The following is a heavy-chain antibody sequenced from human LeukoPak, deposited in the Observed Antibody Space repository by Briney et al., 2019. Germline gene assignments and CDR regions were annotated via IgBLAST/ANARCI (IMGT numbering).Heavy chain of an antibody. Sequence: ASVKVSCKASGYSSSSYGVTWVRQAPGQGLEWMGWISVYNGDTKYAQKLQGRVTMTTETSTSTAYMELRSLRSNDTAVYYGASNTGSDSSGYAYWGQGTLVTVSS. V-gene: IGHV1-18*01. J-gene: IGHJ4*02. CDR2: ISVYNGDT. CDR3: ASNTGSDSSGYAY. D-gene: IGHD3-22*01. CDR1: GYSSSSYG.